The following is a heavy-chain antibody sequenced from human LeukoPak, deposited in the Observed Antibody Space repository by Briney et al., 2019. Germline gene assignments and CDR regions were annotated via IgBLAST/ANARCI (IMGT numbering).Heavy chain of an antibody. CDR3: AKALYYYDSSGYYHSYYYYYYGMDV. D-gene: IGHD3-22*01. CDR1: GFTFSSYA. J-gene: IGHJ6*02. CDR2: ISGSGGST. V-gene: IGHV3-23*01. Sequence: QPGGSLRLSCAASGFTFSSYAMSWVRQAPGKGLEWVSAISGSGGSTYYADSVKGRFTISRDNSKNTLYLQMNSLRAEDTAVYYCAKALYYYDSSGYYHSYYYYYYGMDVWGQGTTVTVSS.